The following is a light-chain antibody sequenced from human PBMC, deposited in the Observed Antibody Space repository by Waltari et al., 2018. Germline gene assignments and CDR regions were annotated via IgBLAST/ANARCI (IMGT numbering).Light chain of an antibody. Sequence: MTQSPDTLSASPGERITLSCRASHSINTNLAWYQRKPGQAPRLLISDASTRAAGVPARFSGSGSGTEFTLTISSLQSEDFAVYYCQQYNNWPPAFGQGTTV. CDR1: HSINTN. J-gene: IGKJ1*01. CDR3: QQYNNWPPA. CDR2: DAS. V-gene: IGKV3-15*01.